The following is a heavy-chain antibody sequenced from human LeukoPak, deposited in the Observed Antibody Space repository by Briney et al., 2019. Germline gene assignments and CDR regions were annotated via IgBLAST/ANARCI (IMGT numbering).Heavy chain of an antibody. CDR3: ARHSDRGYSYGYY. D-gene: IGHD5-18*01. Sequence: GESLKISCKGSGYSFTNYWIGWVRQMPGKGLKWMGIIYPGDSDTRYSPSFQGQVTISADKSISTAYLQWSSLKASDTAMYYCARHSDRGYSYGYYWGQGTLVTVSS. CDR2: IYPGDSDT. V-gene: IGHV5-51*01. CDR1: GYSFTNYW. J-gene: IGHJ4*02.